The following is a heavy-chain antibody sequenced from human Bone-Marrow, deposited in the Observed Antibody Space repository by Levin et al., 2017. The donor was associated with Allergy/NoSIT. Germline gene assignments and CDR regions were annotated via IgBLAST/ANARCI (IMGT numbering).Heavy chain of an antibody. J-gene: IGHJ4*02. CDR1: GFTFSSYA. CDR3: ARVEGAVWD. CDR2: ISYDGSNK. D-gene: IGHD2-8*01. Sequence: SCAASGFTFSSYAMHWVRQAPGKGLEWVAVISYDGSNKYYADSVKGRFTISRDNSKNTLYLQMNSLRAEDTAVYYCARVEGAVWDWGQGTLVTVSS. V-gene: IGHV3-30-3*01.